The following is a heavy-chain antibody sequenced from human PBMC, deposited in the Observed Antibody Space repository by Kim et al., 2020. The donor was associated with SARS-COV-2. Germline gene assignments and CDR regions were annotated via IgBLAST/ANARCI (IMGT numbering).Heavy chain of an antibody. D-gene: IGHD3-10*01. Sequence: GGSLRLSCAASGFTFDDYAMHWVRQAPGKGLEWVSLISGDGGSTYYADSVKGRFTISRDNSKNSLYLQMNSLRTEDTALYYCAKDTRGSVLLWFGDPYNWFDPWGQGTLVTVSS. J-gene: IGHJ5*02. CDR1: GFTFDDYA. CDR2: ISGDGGST. CDR3: AKDTRGSVLLWFGDPYNWFDP. V-gene: IGHV3-43*02.